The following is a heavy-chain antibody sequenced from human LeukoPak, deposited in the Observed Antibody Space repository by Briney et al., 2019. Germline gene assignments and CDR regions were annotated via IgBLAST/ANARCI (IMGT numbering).Heavy chain of an antibody. CDR1: GYTFTDYY. CDR2: INPNSGGA. V-gene: IGHV1-2*06. Sequence: ASVKVSCKASGYTFTDYYMHWVRQAPGQGLEWMGRINPNSGGASYAQKFQGRVTMTRDTSISTAYMELSSLRSDDTAVYYCAPALNYYYYMDVWGKGTTVTVSS. J-gene: IGHJ6*03. D-gene: IGHD3-16*01. CDR3: APALNYYYYMDV.